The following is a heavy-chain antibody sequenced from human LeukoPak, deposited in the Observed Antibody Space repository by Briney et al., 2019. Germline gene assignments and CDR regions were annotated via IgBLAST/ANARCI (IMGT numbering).Heavy chain of an antibody. J-gene: IGHJ3*02. Sequence: ASVKVSCKASGYTFTGYYMHWVRQAPGQGLEWMGWINPNSGGTNYAQKFQGRVTMTRDTSISTAYMELSRLRPDDTAVYYCARDLGVVRAFDIWGQGTMVTVSS. V-gene: IGHV1-2*02. CDR3: ARDLGVVRAFDI. D-gene: IGHD2-2*01. CDR1: GYTFTGYY. CDR2: INPNSGGT.